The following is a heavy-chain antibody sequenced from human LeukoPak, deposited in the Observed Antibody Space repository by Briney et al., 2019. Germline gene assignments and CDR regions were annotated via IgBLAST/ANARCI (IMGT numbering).Heavy chain of an antibody. Sequence: SETLSLTCTVSGGSISSYYWSWIRQPAGKGLEWIGRIYTSGSTNYNPFLKSRVTMSVDTSKNQFSLKLSSVTAADTAVYYCARASYYYDSSGYYIDYWGQGTLVTVSS. CDR1: GGSISSYY. CDR3: ARASYYYDSSGYYIDY. D-gene: IGHD3-22*01. CDR2: IYTSGST. J-gene: IGHJ4*02. V-gene: IGHV4-4*07.